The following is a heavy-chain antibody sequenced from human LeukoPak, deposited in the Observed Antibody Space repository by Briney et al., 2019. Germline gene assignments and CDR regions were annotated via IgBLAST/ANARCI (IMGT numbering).Heavy chain of an antibody. CDR1: GASISNSNW. V-gene: IGHV4-4*02. J-gene: IGHJ5*02. CDR2: IYHSGST. CDR3: ARRYCSGGSCYSDNWFDP. D-gene: IGHD2-15*01. Sequence: SETLSLTCAVTGASISNSNWWTWVRQPPGKGLEWIGEIYHSGSTNYKTSLKSRATISVDKSKNQFSLKLSSVTAADTAVYYCARRYCSGGSCYSDNWFDPWGQGTLVTVSS.